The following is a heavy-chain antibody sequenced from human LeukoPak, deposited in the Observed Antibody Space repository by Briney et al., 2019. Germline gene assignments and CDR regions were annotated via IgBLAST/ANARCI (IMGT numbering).Heavy chain of an antibody. CDR2: INHSGST. CDR1: GGSFSGYY. Sequence: PSETLSLTCAVYGGSFSGYYWSWIRQPPGKGLEWIGEINHSGSTNYNPSLKSRVTISVDTSKNQFSLKLSSVTAADTAVYYCARGPYVWGSYRTFDYWGQGALVTVSS. CDR3: ARGPYVWGSYRTFDY. V-gene: IGHV4-34*01. D-gene: IGHD3-16*02. J-gene: IGHJ4*02.